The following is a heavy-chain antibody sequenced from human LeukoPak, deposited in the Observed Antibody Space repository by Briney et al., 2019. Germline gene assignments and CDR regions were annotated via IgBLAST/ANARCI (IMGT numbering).Heavy chain of an antibody. CDR1: GYSISSGYY. CDR2: IYHSGST. CDR3: ARGNSNYVFDY. J-gene: IGHJ4*02. Sequence: PSETLSLTCAVSGYSISSGYYWCWIRQPPGKGLEWIGSIYHSGSTYYNPSLKSRVTISVDTSKNHGSLKVNSVTAADTAVYYCARGNSNYVFDYWGQGTLVTVSS. V-gene: IGHV4-38-2*01. D-gene: IGHD4-11*01.